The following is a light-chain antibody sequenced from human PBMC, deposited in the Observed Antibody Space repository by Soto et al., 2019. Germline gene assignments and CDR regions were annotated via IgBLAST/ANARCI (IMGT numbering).Light chain of an antibody. Sequence: EIVRTQSPATLSVSPAARATLPCRASQSISDTLAWYQQKPGQAPRLLIHGASTRASGFPARFSGSGSGTDFTLTISSLQSEDFAVYYCQQYNNWPWTFGQGTKVDIK. CDR3: QQYNNWPWT. CDR2: GAS. V-gene: IGKV3-15*01. CDR1: QSISDT. J-gene: IGKJ1*01.